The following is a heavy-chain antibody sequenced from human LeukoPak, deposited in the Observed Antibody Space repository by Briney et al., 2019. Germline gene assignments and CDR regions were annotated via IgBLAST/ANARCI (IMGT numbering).Heavy chain of an antibody. Sequence: SETLSLTRTVSGGSISSYYWSWIRQPPGKGLEWIGYIYYSGSTNYNPSLKSRVTISVDTSKNQFSLKLSSVTAADTAVYYCASIAVAGTYYFDYWGQGTLVTASS. CDR1: GGSISSYY. CDR3: ASIAVAGTYYFDY. CDR2: IYYSGST. D-gene: IGHD6-19*01. V-gene: IGHV4-59*01. J-gene: IGHJ4*02.